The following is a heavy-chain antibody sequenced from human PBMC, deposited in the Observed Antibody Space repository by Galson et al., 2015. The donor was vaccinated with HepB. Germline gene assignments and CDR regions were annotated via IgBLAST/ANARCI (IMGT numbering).Heavy chain of an antibody. CDR2: ISAYNGNT. CDR1: GYTFTSYG. J-gene: IGHJ6*03. V-gene: IGHV1-18*01. Sequence: SVKVSCKASGYTFTSYGISWVRQAPGQGLEWMGWISAYNGNTNYAQKLQGRVTMTTDTSTSTAYMELRSLRSDDTAVYYCARVLPAAAYYYYYYMDVWGKGTTVTVSS. D-gene: IGHD2-2*01. CDR3: ARVLPAAAYYYYYYMDV.